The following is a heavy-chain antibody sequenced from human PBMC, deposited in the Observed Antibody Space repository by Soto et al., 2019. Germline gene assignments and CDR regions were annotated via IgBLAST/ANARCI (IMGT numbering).Heavy chain of an antibody. Sequence: EVQLLESGGGLVQPGGSLRLSCAASGFTFSSYAMTWFRQAPGKGLEWVSAISGSGGTTYHAESVKGRFTISRDNYKYTLYLQMNSLPAEDAAVYYCALPPYRSSSYYYYGMDVWGQGTKVTV. D-gene: IGHD6-6*01. CDR1: GFTFSSYA. V-gene: IGHV3-23*01. CDR2: ISGSGGTT. J-gene: IGHJ6*02. CDR3: ALPPYRSSSYYYYGMDV.